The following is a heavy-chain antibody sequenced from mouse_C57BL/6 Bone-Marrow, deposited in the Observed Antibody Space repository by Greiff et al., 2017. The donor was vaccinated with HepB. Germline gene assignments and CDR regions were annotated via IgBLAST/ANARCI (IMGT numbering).Heavy chain of an antibody. J-gene: IGHJ2*01. V-gene: IGHV1-74*01. CDR1: GYTFTSYW. D-gene: IGHD4-1*01. CDR2: IHPSDSDT. CDR3: AIEWFNWERRYFDY. Sequence: QVQLQQSGAELVKPGASVKVSCKASGYTFTSYWMHWVKQRPGQVLEWIGRIHPSDSDTNYNQKFKGKATLTVAKSSRTAYMQLSSLTSEDSAVYYCAIEWFNWERRYFDYWGQGTTLTVSS.